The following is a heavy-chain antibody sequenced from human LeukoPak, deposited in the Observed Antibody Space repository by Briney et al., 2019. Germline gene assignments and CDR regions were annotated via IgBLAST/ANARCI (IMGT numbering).Heavy chain of an antibody. CDR2: INPCERE. D-gene: IGHD3-3*01. CDR1: GGSFSGYY. V-gene: IGHV4-34*01. CDR3: ARVQDDSFH. Sequence: SDTLPLTCPVYGGSFSGYYWTWIRQPPGKGLKWIGEINPCERENYYPSLKSRVTISVDTSKNQCSLKLSSLTAADTAVYYCARVQDDSFHWGQGTLGTVSS. J-gene: IGHJ4*02.